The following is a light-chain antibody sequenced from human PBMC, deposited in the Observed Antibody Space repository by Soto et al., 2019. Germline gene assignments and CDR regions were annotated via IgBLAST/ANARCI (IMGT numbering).Light chain of an antibody. CDR1: SSDVGGYNF. CDR3: SSYAGTNIVI. Sequence: QSVLTQPPSASGAPGQSVTISCTGTSSDVGGYNFVSWYQQHPGKAPKLIIYEVTQRPSGVPDRFSGSKSGNTASLAVSGLQGEYEADYYCSSYAGTNIVIFGGGTKLTVL. J-gene: IGLJ2*01. V-gene: IGLV2-8*01. CDR2: EVT.